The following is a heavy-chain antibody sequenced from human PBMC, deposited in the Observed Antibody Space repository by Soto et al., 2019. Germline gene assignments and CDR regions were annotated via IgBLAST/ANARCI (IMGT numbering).Heavy chain of an antibody. CDR1: GYSFTSYW. J-gene: IGHJ6*02. V-gene: IGHV5-51*01. Sequence: GECLKISCKGSGYSFTSYWIGWVRQMPGKGLEWMGIIYPGDSDTRYSPSFQGQVTISADKSISTAYLQWSSLKASDTAMYYCARQDCSGGSCYYYYGMDVWGQGTTVTVSS. CDR2: IYPGDSDT. D-gene: IGHD2-15*01. CDR3: ARQDCSGGSCYYYYGMDV.